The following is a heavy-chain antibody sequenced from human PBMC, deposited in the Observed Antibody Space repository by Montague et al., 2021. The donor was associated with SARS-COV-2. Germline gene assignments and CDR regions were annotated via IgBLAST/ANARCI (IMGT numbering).Heavy chain of an antibody. J-gene: IGHJ4*02. CDR3: ARLGLQLLGGHYFDY. Sequence: ETLSLTCTVSGGSINSHYWSWIRQPPGKGLEWIGYIYYSGSTNCNPSLKSRVTTSVDTSKNQFSLKLSSVTAADTAVYYCARLGLQLLGGHYFDYWGQGTLVTVSS. D-gene: IGHD5-24*01. CDR2: IYYSGST. CDR1: GGSINSHY. V-gene: IGHV4-59*08.